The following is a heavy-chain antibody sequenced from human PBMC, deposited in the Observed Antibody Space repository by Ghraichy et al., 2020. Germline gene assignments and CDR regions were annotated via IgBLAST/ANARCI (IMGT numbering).Heavy chain of an antibody. D-gene: IGHD3-16*01. Sequence: GGSLRLSCAASGFTFNTYTVSWVRQAPGKGLEWVSYISSSSGSIFYADSVKGRFTISRDNAKSSVYLQMNSLRADDTAVYYCARVVGRGSLDYWGQGTLLTVSS. J-gene: IGHJ4*02. CDR1: GFTFNTYT. V-gene: IGHV3-21*01. CDR2: ISSSSGSI. CDR3: ARVVGRGSLDY.